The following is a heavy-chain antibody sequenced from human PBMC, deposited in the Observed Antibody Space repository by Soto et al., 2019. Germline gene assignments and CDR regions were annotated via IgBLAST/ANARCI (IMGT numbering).Heavy chain of an antibody. J-gene: IGHJ6*02. V-gene: IGHV3-48*02. CDR3: ARDPPNFYYYGMDV. Sequence: GGALRRSCIASGFTLSTYSITWVRQAPGKGLEWLSYISKSSTTINYADSVKGRFTISRDNAKNSVYLEMSSLRDEDSAVYYCARDPPNFYYYGMDVWGQGTTVPVSS. CDR2: ISKSSTTI. CDR1: GFTLSTYS.